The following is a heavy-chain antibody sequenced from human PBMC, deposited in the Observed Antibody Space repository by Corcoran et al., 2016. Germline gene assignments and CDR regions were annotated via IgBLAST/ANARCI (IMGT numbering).Heavy chain of an antibody. CDR2: IYPGNSDT. CDR1: GYSFTSYW. CDR3: PRLRAGISVSGGMDV. Sequence: EVQLVQSGAEVKKPGESLKISCKGSGYSFTSYWIGWVRQMPGKGLEWMGIIYPGNSDTRYSPSFQGQVTISADNSISTAYLQGSSLKASDTAMYYCPRLRAGISVSGGMDVWGQGTTVTVSS. D-gene: IGHD3-3*02. V-gene: IGHV5-51*01. J-gene: IGHJ6*02.